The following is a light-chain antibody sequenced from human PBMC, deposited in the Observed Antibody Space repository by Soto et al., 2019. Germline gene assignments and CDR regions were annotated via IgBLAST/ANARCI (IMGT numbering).Light chain of an antibody. V-gene: IGLV2-14*01. CDR2: GVS. CDR3: QSNDNGLSGSDV. CDR1: RSDIGSYNY. J-gene: IGLJ1*01. Sequence: QSALTQPASVSGSPGQSITISCSGTRSDIGSYNYVAWYQQFPGKTPKILIYGVSNRPSGVSSRFSGSKSGTSASLVITGLQADDEADYYCQSNDNGLSGSDVFGTGTKLTVL.